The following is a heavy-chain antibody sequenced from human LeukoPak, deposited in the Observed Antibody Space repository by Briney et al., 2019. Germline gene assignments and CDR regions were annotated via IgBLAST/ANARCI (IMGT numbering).Heavy chain of an antibody. D-gene: IGHD6-13*01. CDR3: ARVKGSSWYSYYYGMDV. Sequence: PSETLSLTCTVSGGSISSYYWSWIRQPPGKGLEWIGYIYYSGSTNYNPSLKSRVTISVDTSKNQFSLKLSSVTAADTAVYYCARVKGSSWYSYYYGMDVWGQGTTVTVSS. CDR2: IYYSGST. J-gene: IGHJ6*02. CDR1: GGSISSYY. V-gene: IGHV4-59*01.